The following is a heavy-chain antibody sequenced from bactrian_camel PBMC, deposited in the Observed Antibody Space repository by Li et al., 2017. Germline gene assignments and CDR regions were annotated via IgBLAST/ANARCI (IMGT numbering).Heavy chain of an antibody. V-gene: IGHV3S63*01. J-gene: IGHJ4*01. CDR2: TYLADGST. D-gene: IGHD2*01. Sequence: QLVESGGGSVQAGGSLRLSCAASGYTSGTMGWFRQAPGKEREGVACTYLADGSTYYADSVKGRFTISRDNAKNTMYLQMNSLKPEDTAVYFCVIDNYSGDYYTNYWGQGTQVTVS. CDR1: GYTSGT. CDR3: VIDNYSGDYYTNY.